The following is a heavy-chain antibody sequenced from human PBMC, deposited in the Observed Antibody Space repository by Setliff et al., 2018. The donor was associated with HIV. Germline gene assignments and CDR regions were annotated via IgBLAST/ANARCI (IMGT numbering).Heavy chain of an antibody. V-gene: IGHV1-69*13. D-gene: IGHD6-13*01. Sequence: SVKVSCKTSGGTLSNYVITWVRQAPGQGLEWMGMIIPMYNISAYAQKFQGRVTFTADESTSTAYMELSSLSSEDTAVYYCARDQTGVAAAAFGGGSAWSDEGFDIWGQGTMVTVSS. CDR2: IIPMYNIS. CDR1: GGTLSNYV. J-gene: IGHJ3*02. CDR3: ARDQTGVAAAAFGGGSAWSDEGFDI.